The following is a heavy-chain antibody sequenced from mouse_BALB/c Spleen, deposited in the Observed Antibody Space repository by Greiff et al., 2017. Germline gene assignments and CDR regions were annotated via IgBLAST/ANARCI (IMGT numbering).Heavy chain of an antibody. V-gene: IGHV1-69*02. D-gene: IGHD1-1*01. CDR2: IDPSDSYT. CDR3: ARHYGSSYDYFDY. CDR1: GYTFTSYW. J-gene: IGHJ2*01. Sequence: QVQLQQPGAELVKPGASVKLSCKASGYTFTSYWMHWVKQRPGQGLEWIGEIDPSDSYTNYNQKFKGKATLTVDKSSSTAYMQLSSLTSEDSAVYYCARHYGSSYDYFDYWGQGTTLTVSS.